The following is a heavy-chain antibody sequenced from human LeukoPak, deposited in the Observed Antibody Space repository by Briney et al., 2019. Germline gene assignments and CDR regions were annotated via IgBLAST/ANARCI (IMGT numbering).Heavy chain of an antibody. CDR1: GGSFSDYY. V-gene: IGHV4-34*01. J-gene: IGHJ5*02. CDR2: INHSGST. Sequence: YPSETLSLTCAVYGGSFSDYYWSWIRQPPGKGLEWIGEINHSGSTNYNPSLKSRVTISVDTSKNQFSLKLSSVTAADTAVYYCARKRIRFSPNWFDPWGQGTLVTVSS. CDR3: ARKRIRFSPNWFDP. D-gene: IGHD3-3*01.